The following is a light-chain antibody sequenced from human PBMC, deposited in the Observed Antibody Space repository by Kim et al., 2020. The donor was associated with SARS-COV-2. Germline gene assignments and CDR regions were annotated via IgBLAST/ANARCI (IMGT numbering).Light chain of an antibody. V-gene: IGLV1-40*01. CDR2: ANS. Sequence: QTVTISCTGSSSNFGATYDVHWYQQVPGTAPKLVLYANSHRPSGVPDRFSGSKSGTSASLDISGLQAEDAAYYYCQSYDNSLSAYVFGSGTKVTVL. CDR3: QSYDNSLSAYV. J-gene: IGLJ1*01. CDR1: SSNFGATYD.